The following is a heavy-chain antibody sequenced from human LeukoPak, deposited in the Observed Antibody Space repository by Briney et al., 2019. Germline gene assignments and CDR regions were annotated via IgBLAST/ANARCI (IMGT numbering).Heavy chain of an antibody. V-gene: IGHV4-34*01. CDR2: INHSGST. D-gene: IGHD2-2*01. CDR1: GGSFSGYY. Sequence: ESSETLSPTCAVYGGSFSGYYWSWIRQPPGKGLEWIGEINHSGSTNYNPALKSRVTISVDTSKNQFSLKLSSVTAADTAVYFCARVDCSSTSCYDYWGQGTLVTVSS. CDR3: ARVDCSSTSCYDY. J-gene: IGHJ4*02.